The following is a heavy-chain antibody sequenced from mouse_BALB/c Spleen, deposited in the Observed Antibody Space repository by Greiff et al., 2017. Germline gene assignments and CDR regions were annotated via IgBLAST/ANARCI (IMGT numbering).Heavy chain of an antibody. CDR2: ISYSGST. CDR3: ARQLGHAMDY. D-gene: IGHD3-1*01. J-gene: IGHJ4*01. V-gene: IGHV3-2*02. CDR1: GYSITSDYA. Sequence: EVKLQESGPGLVKPSQSLSLTCTVTGYSITSDYAWNWIRQFPGNKLEWMGYISYSGSTSYNPSLKSRISITRDTSKNQFFLQLNSVTTEDTATYYCARQLGHAMDYWGQGTSVTVSS.